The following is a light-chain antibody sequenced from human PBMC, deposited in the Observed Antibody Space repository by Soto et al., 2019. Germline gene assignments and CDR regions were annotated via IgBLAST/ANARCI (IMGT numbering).Light chain of an antibody. CDR2: DVS. CDR1: SSDVGGYNY. J-gene: IGLJ1*01. V-gene: IGLV2-14*01. Sequence: QSALTQPASVSGSPGQSITISCTGTSSDVGGYNYVYWYQQHPGKAPKLMIYDVSNRPSGVSNRFSGSKSGNTASLTISGGQDEDDDDYYCSSYTSSSTLLYVFGAGTKLTVL. CDR3: SSYTSSSTLLYV.